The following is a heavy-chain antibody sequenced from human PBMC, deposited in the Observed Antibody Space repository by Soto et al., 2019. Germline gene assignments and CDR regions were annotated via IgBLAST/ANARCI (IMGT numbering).Heavy chain of an antibody. Sequence: GGSLRLSCAASGFTFSSYAMSWVCQAPGKGLEWVSAISGSGGSTYYADSVKGRFTISRDNSKNTLYLQMNSLRAEDTAVYYCAKLRDLDYGDYVEVVVAFDIWGQGTMDTVSS. CDR3: AKLRDLDYGDYVEVVVAFDI. CDR2: ISGSGGST. CDR1: GFTFSSYA. V-gene: IGHV3-23*01. D-gene: IGHD4-17*01. J-gene: IGHJ3*02.